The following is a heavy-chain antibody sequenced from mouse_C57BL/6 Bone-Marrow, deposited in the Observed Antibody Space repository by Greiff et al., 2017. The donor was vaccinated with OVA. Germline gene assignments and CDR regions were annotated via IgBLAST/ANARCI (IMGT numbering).Heavy chain of an antibody. V-gene: IGHV1-80*01. CDR1: GYAFSSYW. CDR2: IYPGDGDT. J-gene: IGHJ3*01. CDR3: ARVYDYDSSFAY. Sequence: QVQLQQSGAELVKPGASVKISCKASGYAFSSYWMNWVKQRPGKGLEWIGQIYPGDGDTNYNGKFKGKATLTADKSSSTAYMQLSSLTSEDSAVYFCARVYDYDSSFAYWGQGTLVTVSA. D-gene: IGHD2-4*01.